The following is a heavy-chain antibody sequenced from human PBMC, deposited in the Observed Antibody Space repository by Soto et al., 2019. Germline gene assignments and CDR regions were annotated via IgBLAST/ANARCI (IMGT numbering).Heavy chain of an antibody. J-gene: IGHJ3*02. Sequence: SETLSLTCTVSGGSISSYYWSWIRQPPGKGLEWIGYIYYSGSTNYNPSLKSRVTISVDTSKNQFSLKLSSVTAADTAVYYCARDGKDSGDDDAFDIWGQGTMVTVSS. CDR3: ARDGKDSGDDDAFDI. CDR2: IYYSGST. V-gene: IGHV4-59*01. CDR1: GGSISSYY. D-gene: IGHD1-26*01.